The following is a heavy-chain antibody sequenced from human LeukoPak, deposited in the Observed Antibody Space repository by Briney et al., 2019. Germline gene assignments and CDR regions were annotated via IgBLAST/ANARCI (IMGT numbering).Heavy chain of an antibody. CDR3: ARDPIRISMIRGLIRYFDY. D-gene: IGHD3-10*01. CDR2: VSYDGNNQ. CDR1: GFTFSTYG. J-gene: IGHJ4*02. V-gene: IGHV3-30*03. Sequence: GGSLRLSCAASGFTFSTYGMHWVRQAPGKGLEWVAIVSYDGNNQYYPDSVKGRFTISRDNSKNTLYLQMNSLRAEDTAVYYCARDPIRISMIRGLIRYFDYWGQGTLVTVSS.